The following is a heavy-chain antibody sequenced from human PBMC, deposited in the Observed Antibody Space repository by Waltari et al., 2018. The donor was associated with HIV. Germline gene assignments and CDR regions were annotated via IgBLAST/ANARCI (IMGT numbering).Heavy chain of an antibody. CDR1: GYTFINFD. CDR3: ARNSSAKGNRYFYYGLDV. D-gene: IGHD3-22*01. Sequence: QVYLVQSGPEVKRPGASAKISCKASGYTFINFDLNRVRQDAGQGPEWLGWMNPNSGNTASPYIFEERVTMTTDVSTATAYMEMSGLTPEDTAIYYCARNSSAKGNRYFYYGLDVWGQGTPVTV. V-gene: IGHV1-8*02. J-gene: IGHJ6*02. CDR2: MNPNSGNT.